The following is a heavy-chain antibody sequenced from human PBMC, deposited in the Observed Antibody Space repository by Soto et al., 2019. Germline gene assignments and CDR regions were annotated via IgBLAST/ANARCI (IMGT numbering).Heavy chain of an antibody. CDR3: TRASWFGDPAWFDP. V-gene: IGHV3-49*03. Sequence: GGSLRLSCTASGFTFGDYAMSWFRQAPGKGLEWVGFIRSKAYGGTTEYAASVKGRFTISRDDSKSIAYLQMNSLKTEDTAVYYCTRASWFGDPAWFDPWGQGTLVTVSS. D-gene: IGHD3-10*01. J-gene: IGHJ5*02. CDR1: GFTFGDYA. CDR2: IRSKAYGGTT.